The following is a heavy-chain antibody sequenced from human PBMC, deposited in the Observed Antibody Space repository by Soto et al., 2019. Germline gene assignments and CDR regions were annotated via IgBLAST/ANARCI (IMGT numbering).Heavy chain of an antibody. CDR2: IRSKAYGGTT. D-gene: IGHD2-21*01. CDR3: TRGLGFALNYYYMDV. V-gene: IGHV3-49*03. CDR1: GFTFGDYA. Sequence: GSLRLSCTASGFTFGDYAMSWFRQAPGKGLEWVGFIRSKAYGGTTEYAASVKGRFTISRDDSKSIAYLQMNSLKTEDTAVYYCTRGLGFALNYYYMDVWGKGTTVTVSS. J-gene: IGHJ6*03.